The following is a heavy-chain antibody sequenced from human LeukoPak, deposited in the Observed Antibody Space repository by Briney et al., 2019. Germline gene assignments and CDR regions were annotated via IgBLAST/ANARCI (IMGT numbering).Heavy chain of an antibody. CDR2: IRYDGTTT. J-gene: IGHJ3*02. CDR3: AKEIYCTATTCQGNDAFHT. Sequence: GGSLRLSCAAYIHWVRQAPGKGLEWVTFIRYDGTTTYYADSVKGRFTVSRDNSKNTLYLQMSSLKAEDTAIYYCAKEIYCTATTCQGNDAFHTWGQGTVVTVSS. V-gene: IGHV3-30*02. D-gene: IGHD2-8*02.